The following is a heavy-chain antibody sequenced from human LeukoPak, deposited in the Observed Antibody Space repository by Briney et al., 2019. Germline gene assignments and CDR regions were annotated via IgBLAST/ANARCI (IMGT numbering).Heavy chain of an antibody. CDR1: GYSFTSYW. J-gene: IGHJ3*02. V-gene: IGHV5-51*01. CDR2: IYPGDSDT. Sequence: GESLKISCKGSGYSFTSYWIGWVRQMPGKGLEWMGIIYPGDSDTRYSPSFQGQVTISADKSISTAYLQWSSLKASDTAMYYCASAGYCGGDCYSDDAFDIWGQGTMVTVSS. CDR3: ASAGYCGGDCYSDDAFDI. D-gene: IGHD2-21*01.